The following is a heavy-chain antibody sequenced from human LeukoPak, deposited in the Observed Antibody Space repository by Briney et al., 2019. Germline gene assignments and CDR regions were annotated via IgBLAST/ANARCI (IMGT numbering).Heavy chain of an antibody. D-gene: IGHD3-10*01. V-gene: IGHV4-39*07. J-gene: IGHJ5*02. CDR1: GPSISSIIYY. Sequence: SETLSLTCTVSGPSISSIIYYWGWIRQPPGKGLEWIGSIHSSGSTYYNPSLKSRVTISVDTSKNQFSLKLSSVTAADTAVYYCARRGYGSGSYYTGNWFDPWGQGTLVTVSS. CDR3: ARRGYGSGSYYTGNWFDP. CDR2: IHSSGST.